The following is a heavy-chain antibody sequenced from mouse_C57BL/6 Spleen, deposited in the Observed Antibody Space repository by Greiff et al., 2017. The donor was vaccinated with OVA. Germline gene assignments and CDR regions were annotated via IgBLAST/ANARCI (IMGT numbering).Heavy chain of an antibody. CDR2: INPNNGGT. Sequence: EVHLVESGPELVKPGASVKMSCKASGYTFTDYNMHWVKQSHGKSLEWIGYINPNNGGTSYNQKFKGKATLTVNKSSSTAYMELRSLTSEDSAVYYCARSYDGDWYFDVWGTGTTVTVSS. V-gene: IGHV1-22*01. J-gene: IGHJ1*03. CDR3: ARSYDGDWYFDV. CDR1: GYTFTDYN. D-gene: IGHD2-12*01.